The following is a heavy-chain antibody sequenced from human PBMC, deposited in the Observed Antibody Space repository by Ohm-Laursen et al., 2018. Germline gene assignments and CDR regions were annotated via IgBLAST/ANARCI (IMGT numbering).Heavy chain of an antibody. CDR1: GYTFTGYY. CDR3: ARTGIAAGTVSYFDY. Sequence: SVKVSCKASGYTFTGYYMHWVRQAPGQGLEWMGWINPNSGGTNYAQKFQGRVTMTRDTSISTAYMELSRLRSDDTAVYYCARTGIAAGTVSYFDYWGQGTLVTVSS. D-gene: IGHD6-13*01. V-gene: IGHV1-2*02. CDR2: INPNSGGT. J-gene: IGHJ4*02.